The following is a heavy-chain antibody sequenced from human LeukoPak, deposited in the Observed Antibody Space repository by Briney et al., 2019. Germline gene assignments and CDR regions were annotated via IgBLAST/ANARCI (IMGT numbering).Heavy chain of an antibody. Sequence: GASVKVSCKASGYTFTGYYMHWVRQAPGQGLEWMGWINPNSGGTNYAQKFQGRVTMTRDTSISTAYMELSRLRSDDTAVYYCARMVRGAIPYWFDPWGQGTLVTVSS. D-gene: IGHD3-10*01. CDR2: INPNSGGT. J-gene: IGHJ5*02. CDR1: GYTFTGYY. V-gene: IGHV1-2*02. CDR3: ARMVRGAIPYWFDP.